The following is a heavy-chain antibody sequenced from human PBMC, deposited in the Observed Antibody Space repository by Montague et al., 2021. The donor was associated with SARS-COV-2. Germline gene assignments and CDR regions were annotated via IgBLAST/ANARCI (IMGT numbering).Heavy chain of an antibody. CDR3: ARHGGHSYAHFAY. CDR1: GDSIMTTNW. V-gene: IGHV4-4*02. D-gene: IGHD5-18*01. CDR2: IYQDWST. Sequence: SETLSLTCAVSGDSIMTTNWWSWVRQPPGKGLEWIGEIYQDWSTNYSPSLKSRVTMSVDKSKNQFSLELNSVTAADTALYYCARHGGHSYAHFAYWGQGTLVTVSS. J-gene: IGHJ4*02.